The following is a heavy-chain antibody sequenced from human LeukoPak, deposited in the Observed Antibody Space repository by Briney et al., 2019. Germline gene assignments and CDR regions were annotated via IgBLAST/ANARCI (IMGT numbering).Heavy chain of an antibody. V-gene: IGHV4-61*02. D-gene: IGHD1-14*01. CDR2: IYTSGST. J-gene: IGHJ4*02. CDR1: GGSMSSGSYY. Sequence: SETLSLTCTVSGGSMSSGSYYWNWIRQPAGKGLEWIGRIYTSGSTNYNPSLKSRFTISLDASKKQFSLKLTSVTAADSAVYYCARGNPLDYWGQGTLVTVSS. CDR3: ARGNPLDY.